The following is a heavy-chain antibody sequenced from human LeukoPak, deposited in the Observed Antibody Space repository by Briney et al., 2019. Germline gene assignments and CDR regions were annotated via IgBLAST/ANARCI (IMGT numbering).Heavy chain of an antibody. CDR3: ARAGGRYYGSGSYEY. Sequence: GASVKVSCKASGGTFSSYAISWVRQAPGQGLEWMGRIIPILGIANYAQKFQGRVTITADKSTSTAYMELSSLRSEDTAVYYCARAGGRYYGSGSYEYWGQGTLVTVSS. CDR2: IIPILGIA. J-gene: IGHJ4*02. V-gene: IGHV1-69*04. CDR1: GGTFSSYA. D-gene: IGHD3-10*01.